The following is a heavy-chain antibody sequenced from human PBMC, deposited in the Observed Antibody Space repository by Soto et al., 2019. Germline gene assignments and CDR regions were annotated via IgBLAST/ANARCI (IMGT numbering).Heavy chain of an antibody. V-gene: IGHV1-69*01. CDR3: ARDGGRHSGGIDY. D-gene: IGHD1-26*01. CDR2: IIPIFGTA. CDR1: GGTFSSYS. J-gene: IGHJ4*02. Sequence: QVQLVQSGAEVKKPGSSVKVSCKASGGTFSSYSINWVRQAPGQGLEWMGEIIPIFGTAKYAQKFQGRVTITADESTSTAYMELSSLRSEDTAVYYCARDGGRHSGGIDYWDQGTLVTVSS.